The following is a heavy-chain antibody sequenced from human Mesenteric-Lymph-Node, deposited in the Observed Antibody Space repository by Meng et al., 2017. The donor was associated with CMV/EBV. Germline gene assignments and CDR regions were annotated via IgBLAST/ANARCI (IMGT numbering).Heavy chain of an antibody. V-gene: IGHV4-61*08. CDR1: GASVSSDDYH. Sequence: SETLSLTCTVSGASVSSDDYHWSWIRQPPGKELEWIGQIYNTGRDTFNPSLQSRVTISTDTSKNQFSLKLTSVTAADTAVYYCAKQGSLFDYWGQGTLVTVSS. J-gene: IGHJ4*02. CDR2: IYNTGRD. D-gene: IGHD6-13*01. CDR3: AKQGSLFDY.